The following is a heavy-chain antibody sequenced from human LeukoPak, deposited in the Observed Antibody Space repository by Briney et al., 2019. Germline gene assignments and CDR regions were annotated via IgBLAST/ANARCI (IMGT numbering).Heavy chain of an antibody. J-gene: IGHJ4*02. Sequence: PGGSLRLSCAASGFTFSSYAMTWVRQAPGKGLEWVSSITGGGDNTYYADSVKGQFTVSRDNSKNTLYLQMNSLRAEDTAVYYCAKNWVSWPECSRTSCYKGPFDYWGQGTLVTVSS. CDR2: ITGGGDNT. CDR3: AKNWVSWPECSRTSCYKGPFDY. D-gene: IGHD2-2*02. V-gene: IGHV3-23*01. CDR1: GFTFSSYA.